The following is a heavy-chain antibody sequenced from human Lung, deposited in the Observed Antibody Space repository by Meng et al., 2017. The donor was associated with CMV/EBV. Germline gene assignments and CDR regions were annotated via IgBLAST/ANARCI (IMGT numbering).Heavy chain of an antibody. CDR1: GFTFSSYA. CDR2: ISGSGGST. D-gene: IGHD1-26*01. V-gene: IGHV3-23*01. CDR3: AKDRGGSGSYYCDY. Sequence: GESLKISCASSGFTFSSYAMSWVRQAPGKGLEWVSAISGSGGSTYYADSVKGRFTISRDNSKNTLYLQMNSRRAEDTAVYYCAKDRGGSGSYYCDYWGQGTLVTVSS. J-gene: IGHJ4*02.